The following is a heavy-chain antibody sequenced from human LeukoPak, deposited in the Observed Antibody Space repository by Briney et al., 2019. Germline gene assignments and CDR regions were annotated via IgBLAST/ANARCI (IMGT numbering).Heavy chain of an antibody. CDR3: AELGITMIGGV. CDR1: GFTVSNNY. CDR2: IYSDGST. J-gene: IGHJ6*04. V-gene: IGHV3-53*01. D-gene: IGHD3-10*02. Sequence: PGGSLRLSCAASGFTVSNNYISWVRQAPGKGLEWVSIIYSDGSTYYADSVKGRFTISRDTSKNTLYFQMNSLRAEDTAVYYCAELGITMIGGVWGKGTTVTISS.